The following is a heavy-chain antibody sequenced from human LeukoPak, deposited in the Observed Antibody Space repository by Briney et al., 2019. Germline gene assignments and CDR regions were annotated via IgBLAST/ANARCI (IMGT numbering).Heavy chain of an antibody. J-gene: IGHJ6*03. CDR3: ARDSTYYYDSSGYYGDDYYYMDV. CDR1: GFTFSSYW. Sequence: GGSLRLSCAASGFTFSSYWMSWVRQAPGKGLEWVANIKQDGSEKYYVDSVKGRFTISRDNAKNSLYLQMNSLRAEDTAVYYCARDSTYYYDSSGYYGDDYYYMDVWGKGTTVTVSS. V-gene: IGHV3-7*01. D-gene: IGHD3-22*01. CDR2: IKQDGSEK.